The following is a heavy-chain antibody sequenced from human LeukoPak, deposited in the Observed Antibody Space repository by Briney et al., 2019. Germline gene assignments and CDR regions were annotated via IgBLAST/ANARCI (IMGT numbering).Heavy chain of an antibody. D-gene: IGHD6-19*01. Sequence: PGGSLRLSCAASGFTFSSYDMHWVRLAPGKGLEWAAFISYDGSNKYYVDSVKGRFSISRDNSKNTLYLQMNSLRAEDTAVYYCAKRSSSGQGPNFDYWGQGTLVTVSS. CDR2: ISYDGSNK. V-gene: IGHV3-30*18. CDR3: AKRSSSGQGPNFDY. CDR1: GFTFSSYD. J-gene: IGHJ4*02.